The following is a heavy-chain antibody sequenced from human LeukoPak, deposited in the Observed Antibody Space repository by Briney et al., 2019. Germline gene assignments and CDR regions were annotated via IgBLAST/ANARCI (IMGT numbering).Heavy chain of an antibody. CDR3: ARGLTGTTSIFQH. Sequence: PSETLSLTCAVYGGSFSNYYWNWIRQPPGKGLEWIGEISHSGNTNYNPSLKGRVTISVDTSKKQFSLKVSSLTAADTAVYYCARGLTGTTSIFQHWGQGTLVTVSS. J-gene: IGHJ1*01. V-gene: IGHV4-34*01. D-gene: IGHD1-7*01. CDR2: ISHSGNT. CDR1: GGSFSNYY.